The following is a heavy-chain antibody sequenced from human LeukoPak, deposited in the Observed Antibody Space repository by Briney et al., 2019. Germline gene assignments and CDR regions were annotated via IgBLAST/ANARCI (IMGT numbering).Heavy chain of an antibody. CDR2: IRSKANSYAT. Sequence: PGGSLRLSCAASGFTFSGSAMHWVRQASGKGLEWVGRIRSKANSYATAYAASVKGRFTISRDDSKNTAYLQMNSLRAEDTAVYYCARASKMIVVANFDYWGQGTLVTVSS. D-gene: IGHD3-22*01. CDR1: GFTFSGSA. CDR3: ARASKMIVVANFDY. J-gene: IGHJ4*02. V-gene: IGHV3-73*01.